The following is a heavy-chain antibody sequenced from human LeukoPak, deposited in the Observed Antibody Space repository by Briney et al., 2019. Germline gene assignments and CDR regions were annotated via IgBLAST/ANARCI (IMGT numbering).Heavy chain of an antibody. CDR3: ARENPSGYYNRPIDY. CDR1: GASLSSYY. D-gene: IGHD3-22*01. J-gene: IGHJ4*02. V-gene: IGHV4-59*01. CDR2: IYYSGSI. Sequence: SETLSLICTVSGASLSSYYWSWIRQPPGKGLEWIGDIYYSGSIKYNPSLKSRVTMSVDMSKNQFSLKLSSVTAADTAIYYCARENPSGYYNRPIDYWGQGTLVTVSS.